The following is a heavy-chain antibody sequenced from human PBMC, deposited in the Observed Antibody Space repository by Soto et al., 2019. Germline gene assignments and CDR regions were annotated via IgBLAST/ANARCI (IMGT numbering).Heavy chain of an antibody. CDR1: GFTVSSYW. D-gene: IGHD3-10*01. Sequence: GGSLRLSCAASGFTVSSYWMSWVRQAPGKGLEWVANIKQDGSEKYYVDSVKGRFTISRDNAKNSLYLQMNSLRAEDTAVYYCARGLWTMVRGVIYYFDYWGQGTLVTVSS. CDR3: ARGLWTMVRGVIYYFDY. J-gene: IGHJ4*02. V-gene: IGHV3-7*01. CDR2: IKQDGSEK.